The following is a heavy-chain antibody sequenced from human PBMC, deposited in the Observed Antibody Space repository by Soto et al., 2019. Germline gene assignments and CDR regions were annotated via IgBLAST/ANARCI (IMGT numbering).Heavy chain of an antibody. CDR3: ASPATFSMVAADF. V-gene: IGHV3-74*01. CDR1: GFTLSGHW. J-gene: IGHJ4*02. Sequence: EVQLMESGGGLVQPGGTLRLSCAASGFTLSGHWLHWVRQAPGKGLVWVSRISSDGSSTSYADSVKGRFTISRVNAANTLFLPLNSLRPEDTAVYHCASPATFSMVAADFWGQGTPVTVSS. CDR2: ISSDGSST. D-gene: IGHD2-15*01.